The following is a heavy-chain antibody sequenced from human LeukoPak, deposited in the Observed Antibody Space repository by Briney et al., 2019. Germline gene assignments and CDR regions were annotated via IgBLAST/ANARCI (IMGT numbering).Heavy chain of an antibody. V-gene: IGHV3-7*01. CDR2: IKQDGSKK. D-gene: IGHD4-11*01. CDR1: GFPFSSYW. J-gene: IGHJ4*02. Sequence: QPGGSLRLSCVASGFPFSSYWMTWVRQAPGKGLEWVANIKQDGSKKSYVDSVKGRFTISRDNAKNSLYLQMNSLRAEDTAVYYCARESYSNYGTFDYWGQGTLVTVSS. CDR3: ARESYSNYGTFDY.